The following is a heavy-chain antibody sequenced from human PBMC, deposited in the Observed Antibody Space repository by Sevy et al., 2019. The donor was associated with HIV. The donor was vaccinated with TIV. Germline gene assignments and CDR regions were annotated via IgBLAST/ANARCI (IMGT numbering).Heavy chain of an antibody. CDR3: ARPDPYSSSWYVLLY. V-gene: IGHV5-51*01. Sequence: GESLKISCKGSGYSFTSYWIGWVRQMPGKGLEWMGIIYPGDSDTRYSPSFQGQVTISADKSISTAYLQWSSRKASDTAMYYCARPDPYSSSWYVLLYWGQGTLVTVSS. D-gene: IGHD6-13*01. CDR2: IYPGDSDT. J-gene: IGHJ4*02. CDR1: GYSFTSYW.